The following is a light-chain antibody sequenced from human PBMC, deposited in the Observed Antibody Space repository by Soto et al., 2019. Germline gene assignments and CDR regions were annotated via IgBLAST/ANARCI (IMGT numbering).Light chain of an antibody. Sequence: QSALNKPASVSGSPGQSLNSSCTRTSSDVGGYNYVSWYQHHPGKAPKIITYVVSKLLAGGSNPFSGSKSGNTASLTISGLQPEDEADYSCSSYTTSNPRQIVFGTGTKVTVL. CDR2: VVS. CDR1: SSDVGGYNY. J-gene: IGLJ1*01. V-gene: IGLV2-14*03. CDR3: SSYTTSNPRQIV.